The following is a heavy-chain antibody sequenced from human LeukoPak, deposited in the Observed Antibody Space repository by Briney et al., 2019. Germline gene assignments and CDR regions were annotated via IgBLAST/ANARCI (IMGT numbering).Heavy chain of an antibody. CDR2: LSGSGVTT. CDR1: GFTFSSYG. J-gene: IGHJ4*02. CDR3: ARDSVDSSGYSLWPLDY. D-gene: IGHD3-22*01. Sequence: PGGSLRLSCAASGFTFSSYGMSWVRQAPGKGLEWVSTLSGSGVTTYYADSVKGRFTISRDNAKNSLYLQMNSLRAEDTAVYYCARDSVDSSGYSLWPLDYWGQGTLVTVSS. V-gene: IGHV3-23*01.